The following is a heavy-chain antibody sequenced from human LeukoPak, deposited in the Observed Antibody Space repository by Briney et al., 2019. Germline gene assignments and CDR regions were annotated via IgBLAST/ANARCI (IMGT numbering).Heavy chain of an antibody. CDR2: ISSSSSYI. V-gene: IGHV3-21*01. Sequence: PGGSPRLSCAASGFTFSSYSMNWVRQAPGKGLEWVSSISSSSSYIYYADSVKGRFTISRDNAKNSLYLQMNSLRAEDTAVYYCARAGRTYYYDSSGPEGYFQHWGQGTLVTVSS. D-gene: IGHD3-22*01. CDR1: GFTFSSYS. CDR3: ARAGRTYYYDSSGPEGYFQH. J-gene: IGHJ1*01.